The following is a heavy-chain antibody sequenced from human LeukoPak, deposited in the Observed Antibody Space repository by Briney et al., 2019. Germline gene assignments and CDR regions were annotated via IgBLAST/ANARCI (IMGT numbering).Heavy chain of an antibody. CDR3: ARDGSGDYGDFLDAFDI. V-gene: IGHV3-30-3*01. J-gene: IGHJ3*02. D-gene: IGHD4-17*01. CDR1: GFTFSSYA. CDR2: ISYDGSNK. Sequence: PGRSLRLSSAASGFTFSSYAMHWVRQAPGKGLEWVAVISYDGSNKYYADSVKGRFTISRDNSKNTLYLQMNSLRAEDTAVYYCARDGSGDYGDFLDAFDIWGQGTMVTVSS.